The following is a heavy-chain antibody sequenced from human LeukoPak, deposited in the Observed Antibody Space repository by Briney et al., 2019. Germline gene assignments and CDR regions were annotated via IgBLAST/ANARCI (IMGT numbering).Heavy chain of an antibody. Sequence: ASVKVSCKASGYTFNHYAVSWVRQAPGQGLEFMGWISAYNGNTNYAQKLQGRVIMTTDTSTRTVYMELRSLRFDDTAIYYCARLHSSGWPLEAFDIWGQGTEVTVSS. CDR1: GYTFNHYA. V-gene: IGHV1-18*01. CDR3: ARLHSSGWPLEAFDI. CDR2: ISAYNGNT. D-gene: IGHD6-19*01. J-gene: IGHJ3*02.